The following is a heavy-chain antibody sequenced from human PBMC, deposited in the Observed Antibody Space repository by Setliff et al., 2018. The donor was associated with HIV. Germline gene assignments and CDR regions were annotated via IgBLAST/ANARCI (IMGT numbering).Heavy chain of an antibody. CDR3: IYSSDWHTSRSCDF. CDR2: IFRNDDK. V-gene: IGHV2-5*01. J-gene: IGHJ4*02. CDR1: GFSLTTTGVG. D-gene: IGHD3-9*01. Sequence: SGPTLVNPTQTLTLTCTFSGFSLTTTGVGVGWIRQPPGEALEWLALIFRNDDKRLSPSLRSRISITKDTSKNQVVLTMTNMDPVDTATYYCIYSSDWHTSRSCDFWGQGALVTVSS.